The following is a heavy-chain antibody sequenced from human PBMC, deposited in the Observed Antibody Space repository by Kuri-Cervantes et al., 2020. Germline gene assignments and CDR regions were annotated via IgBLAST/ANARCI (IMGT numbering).Heavy chain of an antibody. CDR1: GGSFSGYY. Sequence: ESLKISCAVYGGSFSGYYWSWIRQPPGKGLEWIGEINHSGSTNYNPSLKSRVTISVDTSKNQFSLKLSPVTAADTAVYYCARARGTAGTFDYWGQGTLVTVSS. V-gene: IGHV4-34*01. CDR3: ARARGTAGTFDY. CDR2: INHSGST. D-gene: IGHD1-1*01. J-gene: IGHJ4*02.